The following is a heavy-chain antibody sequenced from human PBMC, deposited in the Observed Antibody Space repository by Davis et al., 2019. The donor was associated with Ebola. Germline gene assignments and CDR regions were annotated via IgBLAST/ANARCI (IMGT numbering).Heavy chain of an antibody. J-gene: IGHJ6*02. Sequence: ASVKVSCKASGYTFTTYAMNWVRQAPGQGLEWMGWINTNTGNPTYAQGFTGRFVFSLDTSVSTAYLQISSLKAEDTAVYYCARVGYGSGSYQAYYYYGMDVWGQGTTVTVSS. CDR3: ARVGYGSGSYQAYYYYGMDV. V-gene: IGHV7-4-1*02. CDR1: GYTFTTYA. CDR2: INTNTGNP. D-gene: IGHD3-10*01.